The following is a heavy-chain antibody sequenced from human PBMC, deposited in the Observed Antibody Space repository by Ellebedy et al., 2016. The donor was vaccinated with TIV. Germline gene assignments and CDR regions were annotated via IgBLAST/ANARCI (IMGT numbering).Heavy chain of an antibody. CDR2: FDPEDGET. CDR1: GYTVSDLS. V-gene: IGHV1-24*01. CDR3: ATMHICRGPTCYSKGRDFDY. D-gene: IGHD2-15*01. Sequence: ASVKVSXXVSGYTVSDLSIHWVRQAPGKGLEWVGGFDPEDGETIYAQKFQGRVTMTEDTFTDTAYMELTSLRSEDTAVHYCATMHICRGPTCYSKGRDFDYWGQGTLVSVSS. J-gene: IGHJ4*02.